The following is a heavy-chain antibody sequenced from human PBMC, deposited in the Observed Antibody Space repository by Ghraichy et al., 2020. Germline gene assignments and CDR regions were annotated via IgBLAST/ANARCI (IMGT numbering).Heavy chain of an antibody. V-gene: IGHV4-38-2*02. CDR3: TRSTQPTSGWSFDH. Sequence: SETLSLTCSVSGYSISIGYYWGWIRQPPGKGLEWIGSVYHTGSSYYNASIRSRVTIFLDTSKNQFSLMLYSVTAADTAVYYCTRSTQPTSGWSFDHWGQGTLVTVSS. CDR1: GYSISIGYY. J-gene: IGHJ4*02. D-gene: IGHD6-19*01. CDR2: VYHTGSS.